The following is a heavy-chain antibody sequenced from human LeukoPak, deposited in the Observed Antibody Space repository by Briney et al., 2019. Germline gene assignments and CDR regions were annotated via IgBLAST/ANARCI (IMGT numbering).Heavy chain of an antibody. D-gene: IGHD4-11*01. CDR2: IKQDGSEK. CDR3: ARDRSNIGGYYFGY. V-gene: IGHV3-7*01. J-gene: IGHJ4*02. CDR1: GFTFSSYW. Sequence: GGSLRLSCAASGFTFSSYWMSWVRQAPGKGLEWVANIKQDGSEKYYVDSVKGRFTISRDNAKNSLYLQMNSLRAEDTAVYYCARDRSNIGGYYFGYWGQGTLVTVSS.